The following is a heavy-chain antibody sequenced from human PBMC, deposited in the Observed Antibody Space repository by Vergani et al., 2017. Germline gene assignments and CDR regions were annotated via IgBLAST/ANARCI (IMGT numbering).Heavy chain of an antibody. D-gene: IGHD3-3*01. V-gene: IGHV4-4*07. CDR2: IYTSGST. J-gene: IGHJ6*03. CDR3: ARDALYDFWSGDHYYYYYYMDV. Sequence: QVRLQESGPGLVKPSETLSLTCSVSGGSMSGYYWSWIRQPPGKELEWIGRIYTSGSTNYNPSLKSRVTMSVDTSKNQFSLKLSSVTAADTAVYYCARDALYDFWSGDHYYYYYYMDVWGKGTTVTVSS. CDR1: GGSMSGYY.